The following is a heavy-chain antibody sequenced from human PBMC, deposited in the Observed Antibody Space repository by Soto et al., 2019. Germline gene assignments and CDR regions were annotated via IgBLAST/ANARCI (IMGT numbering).Heavy chain of an antibody. Sequence: PSETLSLTCAVYGGSFSGYYWSWIRQPPGKGLEWIGEINHSGSTNYNPSLKSRVTISVDTSKNQFSLKLSSVTAADTAVYYCASGDYGGNSSYWGQGTLVTVSS. CDR3: ASGDYGGNSSY. CDR1: GGSFSGYY. D-gene: IGHD4-17*01. J-gene: IGHJ4*02. CDR2: INHSGST. V-gene: IGHV4-34*01.